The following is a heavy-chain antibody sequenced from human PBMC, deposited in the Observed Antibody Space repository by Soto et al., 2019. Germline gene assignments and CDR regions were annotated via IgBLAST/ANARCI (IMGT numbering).Heavy chain of an antibody. D-gene: IGHD6-19*01. CDR2: IIPIFGTA. J-gene: IGHJ4*02. CDR1: GGTFSSYA. CDR3: ARDRGIAVAGIVDY. V-gene: IGHV1-69*13. Sequence: SVKVSCKASGGTFSSYAISWVRQAPGQGLEWMGGIIPIFGTANYAQKFQGRVTITADESTSTAYMELSSLRSEDTAVYYCARDRGIAVAGIVDYWGQGTLVTVSS.